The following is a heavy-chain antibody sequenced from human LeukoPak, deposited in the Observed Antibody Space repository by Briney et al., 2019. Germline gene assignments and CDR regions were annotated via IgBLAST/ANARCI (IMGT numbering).Heavy chain of an antibody. CDR1: AVYSSTYA. CDR3: AKGGHDFNPFYG. D-gene: IGHD2-21*02. J-gene: IGHJ4*02. V-gene: IGHV3-23*01. CDR2: IKGGGGET. Sequence: GGSLTLSSGASAVYSSTYAMCWVCHGQRTGMELVSIIKGGGGETFYADSVKSRFTISRDISKNTLFLQLNSVRAEDSAVYYCAKGGHDFNPFYGWGQGTLVTVSS.